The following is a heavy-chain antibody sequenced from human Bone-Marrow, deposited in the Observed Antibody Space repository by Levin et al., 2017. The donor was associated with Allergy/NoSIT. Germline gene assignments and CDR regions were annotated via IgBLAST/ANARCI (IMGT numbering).Heavy chain of an antibody. Sequence: NPSETLSLTCNVSGYSFSSGYYWAWIRQPPGKGLEWIGSIYHSGHTYNNPSLKSRLTISVDTSKNQFSLKLSSVTAADTAVYYCASPARHDFFWGSYRYWGQGTLVTVSS. CDR1: GYSFSSGYY. V-gene: IGHV4-38-2*02. D-gene: IGHD3-16*02. CDR3: ASPARHDFFWGSYRY. J-gene: IGHJ4*02. CDR2: IYHSGHT.